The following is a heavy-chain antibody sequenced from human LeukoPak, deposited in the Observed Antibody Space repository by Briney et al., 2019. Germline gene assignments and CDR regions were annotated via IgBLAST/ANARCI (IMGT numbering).Heavy chain of an antibody. Sequence: ASVKVSCKASGGTFSSYAISWVRQAPGQGLEWMGRIIPILGIANYAQKFQGRVTITADKSTSTAYMELSSLRSEDTAVYYCARWCSGGSCYSEAFDIWGQGTMVTVSS. D-gene: IGHD2-15*01. CDR3: ARWCSGGSCYSEAFDI. CDR2: IIPILGIA. CDR1: GGTFSSYA. J-gene: IGHJ3*02. V-gene: IGHV1-69*04.